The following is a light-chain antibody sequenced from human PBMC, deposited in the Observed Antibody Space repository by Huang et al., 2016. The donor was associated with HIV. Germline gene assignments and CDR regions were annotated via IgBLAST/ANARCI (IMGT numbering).Light chain of an antibody. Sequence: DIQMTQSPSSLSASVGDRVTITCRARQSISSYLNWYQQKPGKAPKLLIYAASSLQSGVPSRFSGSGSGTDFTLTISNLQPEDFATYYCQQSYSTPSTFGKGTKVEIK. CDR2: AAS. J-gene: IGKJ1*01. V-gene: IGKV1-39*01. CDR1: QSISSY. CDR3: QQSYSTPST.